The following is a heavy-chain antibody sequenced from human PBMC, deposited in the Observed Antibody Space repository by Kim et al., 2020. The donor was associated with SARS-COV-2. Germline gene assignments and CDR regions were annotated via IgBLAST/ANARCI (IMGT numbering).Heavy chain of an antibody. Sequence: GGSLRLSCAASRFTFNTFWMSWVRQAPGKGLEWVANIKQDGSEKHYVDSVKGRFTISRDNAKNSLFLQMNSLRVEDTAVYYCARARDYSSGSFPCAFDIWGQGTMVTVSS. CDR3: ARARDYSSGSFPCAFDI. V-gene: IGHV3-7*01. D-gene: IGHD3-10*01. CDR2: IKQDGSEK. J-gene: IGHJ3*02. CDR1: RFTFNTFW.